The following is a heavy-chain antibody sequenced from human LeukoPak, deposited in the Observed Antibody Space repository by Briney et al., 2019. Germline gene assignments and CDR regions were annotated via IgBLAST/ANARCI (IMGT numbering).Heavy chain of an antibody. V-gene: IGHV5-51*01. Sequence: GESLQISCKGSGYSFTNYWIGWVRQMPGKGLEWVGTIYPGDSDIRYSPSFQGQVTMSADKSISTAYLQWSSLKASDTAMYYCARHIAPGYNSGWYFDYWGQGTLVSVSS. CDR3: ARHIAPGYNSGWYFDY. D-gene: IGHD6-19*01. J-gene: IGHJ4*02. CDR1: GYSFTNYW. CDR2: IYPGDSDI.